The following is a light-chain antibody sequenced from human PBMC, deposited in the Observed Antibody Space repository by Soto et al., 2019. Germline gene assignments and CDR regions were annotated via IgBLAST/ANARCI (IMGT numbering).Light chain of an antibody. V-gene: IGKV3-11*01. CDR1: QSVSNS. CDR2: GAS. J-gene: IGKJ2*01. Sequence: ELVLTQSPATLSLSPGARATLSCRASQSVSNSLAWYQQKPGQAPRLLIYGASKRAPGTPVRFSASGSGTDFPLTISSLEPEDFAVYSCQHRTNWEYTFGQGTKLEIK. CDR3: QHRTNWEYT.